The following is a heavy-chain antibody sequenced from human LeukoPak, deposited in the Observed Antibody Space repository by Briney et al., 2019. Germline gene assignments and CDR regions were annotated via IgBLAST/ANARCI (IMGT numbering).Heavy chain of an antibody. Sequence: SETLSLTCTVSSASITTTLYYRVWARQSPGKGLEWIGSFYYGGITYYHPSLKSRVTVSVDTSRSQFSLKLISVTAADTAVYYCARAGRDGYSPASDSFDIWGQGKTVTVSS. CDR3: ARAGRDGYSPASDSFDI. D-gene: IGHD5-24*01. CDR1: SASITTTLYY. J-gene: IGHJ3*02. CDR2: FYYGGIT. V-gene: IGHV4-39*07.